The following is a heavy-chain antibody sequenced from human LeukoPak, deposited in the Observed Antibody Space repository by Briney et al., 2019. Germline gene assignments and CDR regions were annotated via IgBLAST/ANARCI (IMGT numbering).Heavy chain of an antibody. D-gene: IGHD3-16*01. CDR1: GYTFTTYD. V-gene: IGHV1-18*01. Sequence: ASVKVSCKASGYTFTTYDITWVRQAPGQGLEWVGWISAYNGNINYAQRLQGRVTMTTDTSTSTAYMELRSLRSDDTAVYYCARPGGLYDYAPDGMDVWGQGTTVTVSS. J-gene: IGHJ6*02. CDR3: ARPGGLYDYAPDGMDV. CDR2: ISAYNGNI.